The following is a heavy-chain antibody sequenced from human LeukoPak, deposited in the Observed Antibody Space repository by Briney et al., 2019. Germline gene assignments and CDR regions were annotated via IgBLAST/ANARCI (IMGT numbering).Heavy chain of an antibody. CDR1: GGTFSSYA. CDR2: IIPILGIA. CDR3: ARVPYGGNPYFDY. V-gene: IGHV1-69*04. Sequence: GASVKVSCKASGGTFSSYAISWVRQAPGQGLEWMGRIIPILGIANYAQKFQGRVTITADKSTSTAYMELSSLRSEDTAVYNCARVPYGGNPYFDYWGQGTLVTVSS. J-gene: IGHJ4*02. D-gene: IGHD4-23*01.